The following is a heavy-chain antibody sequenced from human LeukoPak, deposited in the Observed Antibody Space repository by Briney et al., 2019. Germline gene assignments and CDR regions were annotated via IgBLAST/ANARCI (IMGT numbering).Heavy chain of an antibody. CDR2: INPNSGGT. J-gene: IGHJ4*02. V-gene: IGHV1-2*02. CDR1: GYTFTAYY. CDR3: ARVHCSSTSCYANDY. Sequence: ASVKVSCKASGYTFTAYYMHWMRQAPGQGLEWMGWINPNSGGTNYAQMFQGRVTMTRDTSISTAYMELSRLRSDDTAVYYCARVHCSSTSCYANDYWGQGTLVTVSS. D-gene: IGHD2-2*01.